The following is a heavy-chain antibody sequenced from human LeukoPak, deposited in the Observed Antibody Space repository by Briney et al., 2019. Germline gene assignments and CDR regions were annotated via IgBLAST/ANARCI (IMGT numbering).Heavy chain of an antibody. J-gene: IGHJ5*02. V-gene: IGHV4-59*11. CDR3: ARDYYGDYGSHWFDP. Sequence: SETLSLTCTVSGDSISSHYWSWIRQPPGKGLEWIGYIYYSGSTNYNPSLKSRVTISVDTSKNQFSLKLSSVTAADTAVYYCARDYYGDYGSHWFDPWGQGTLVTVSS. CDR1: GDSISSHY. CDR2: IYYSGST. D-gene: IGHD4-17*01.